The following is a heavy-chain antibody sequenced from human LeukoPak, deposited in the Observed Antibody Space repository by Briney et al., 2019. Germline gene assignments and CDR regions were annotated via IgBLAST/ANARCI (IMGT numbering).Heavy chain of an antibody. CDR2: IIPIFGTA. D-gene: IGHD3-3*01. CDR3: ARVPYYDFWSGLDV. Sequence: SVKVSCKASGYTFTSYGISWVRQAPGQGLEWMGGIIPIFGTANYAQKFQGRVTITADESTSTAYMELSSLRSEDTAVYYCARVPYYDFWSGLDVWGKGTTVTVSS. V-gene: IGHV1-69*13. CDR1: GYTFTSYG. J-gene: IGHJ6*04.